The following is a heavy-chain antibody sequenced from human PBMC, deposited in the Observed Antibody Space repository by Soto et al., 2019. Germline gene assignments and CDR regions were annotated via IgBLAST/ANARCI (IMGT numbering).Heavy chain of an antibody. CDR2: IYYTGTT. J-gene: IGHJ4*02. CDR3: TTWGNDY. CDR1: GASISGSSYY. V-gene: IGHV4-39*01. Sequence: QLQLQESGPGLVKPSETLSLTCTVSGASISGSSYYWGWVRQPPGKGLEWIGSIYYTGTTYYSPSLKSRVTISVDTSKIQFSLKVRSVTAADTAVYFCTTWGNDYWGQGTLVTVSS. D-gene: IGHD7-27*01.